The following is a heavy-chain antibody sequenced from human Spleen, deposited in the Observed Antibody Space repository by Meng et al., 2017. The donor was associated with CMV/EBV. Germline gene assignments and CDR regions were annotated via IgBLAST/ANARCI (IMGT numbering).Heavy chain of an antibody. CDR2: INHSGTT. Sequence: QVQLQESGPGLVKPSXXLXLTCAVSGASISRSNWWTWVRQPPGKGLEWIGEINHSGTTNYNPSLKSRVTISADKSKNHFSLKLTSMTAADTAVYYCARNGGHSDFDHWGQGTLVNVSS. CDR1: GASISRSNW. CDR3: ARNGGHSDFDH. D-gene: IGHD4-23*01. J-gene: IGHJ4*02. V-gene: IGHV4-4*02.